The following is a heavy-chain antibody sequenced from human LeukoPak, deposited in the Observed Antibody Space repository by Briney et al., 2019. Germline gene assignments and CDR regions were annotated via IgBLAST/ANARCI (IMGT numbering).Heavy chain of an antibody. CDR2: IKEDGSDK. CDR1: GFTFSTYW. Sequence: GGSLRLCCAASGFTFSTYWMRWVRQATGKGLEWVASIKEDGSDKYYVDSVKGRFSISRDNAKNSLYLQMNSLRTEDTAVYYCAKGGHYNFDYWGQGTLVTVSS. D-gene: IGHD4-11*01. V-gene: IGHV3-7*01. CDR3: AKGGHYNFDY. J-gene: IGHJ4*02.